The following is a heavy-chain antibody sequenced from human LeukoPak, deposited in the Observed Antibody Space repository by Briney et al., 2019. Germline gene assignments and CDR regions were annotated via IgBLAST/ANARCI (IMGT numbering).Heavy chain of an antibody. CDR2: ISSSSSYI. D-gene: IGHD6-13*01. J-gene: IGHJ4*02. Sequence: GGSLRLSCAASGFAFSSYSMNWVRQAPGKGLEWVSSISSSSSYIYYADSVKGRFTISRDNAKNSLYLQMNSLRAEDTAVYYCARVGLAATDDYWGQGTLVTVSS. CDR1: GFAFSSYS. V-gene: IGHV3-21*01. CDR3: ARVGLAATDDY.